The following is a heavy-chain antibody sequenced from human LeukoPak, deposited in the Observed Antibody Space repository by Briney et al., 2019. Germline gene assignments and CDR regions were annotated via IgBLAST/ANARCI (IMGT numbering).Heavy chain of an antibody. V-gene: IGHV3-11*01. D-gene: IGHD6-13*01. CDR2: ISSSGSTI. CDR1: GFTFSNYW. Sequence: GGSLRPSCEGSGFTFSNYWMGWVRQAPGKGLEWVSYISSSGSTIYYADSVKGRFTISRDNAKNSLYLQMNSLRAEDTAVYYCARGGYSSSWYRLFDYWGQGTLVTVSS. CDR3: ARGGYSSSWYRLFDY. J-gene: IGHJ4*02.